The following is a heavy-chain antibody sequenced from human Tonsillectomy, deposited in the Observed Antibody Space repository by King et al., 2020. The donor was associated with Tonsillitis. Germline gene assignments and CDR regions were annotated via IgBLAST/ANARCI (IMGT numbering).Heavy chain of an antibody. Sequence: QLVQSGGGVVQPGRSLRLSFAAAGFTFSSYGMHWVRQAPGKGLAGVAVISYDGGNKYYGGSVRGRLTISRDNSKKTLYLHMNSLRPEDTAGYYCAKDTSGWYPPRVYYYYGMDVWGQGTTVTVSS. CDR1: GFTFSSYG. CDR2: ISYDGGNK. V-gene: IGHV3-30*18. D-gene: IGHD6-19*01. J-gene: IGHJ6*02. CDR3: AKDTSGWYPPRVYYYYGMDV.